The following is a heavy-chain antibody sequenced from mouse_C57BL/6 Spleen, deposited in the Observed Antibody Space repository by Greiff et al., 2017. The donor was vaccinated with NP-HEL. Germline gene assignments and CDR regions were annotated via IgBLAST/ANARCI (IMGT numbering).Heavy chain of an antibody. CDR3: ARDSYGSNHY. D-gene: IGHD1-1*01. J-gene: IGHJ2*01. Sequence: QVKLQQPGTELVKPGASVKLSCKASGYTFTSYGMHWVKQRPGQGLEWMGNINPSNGGTNYNEKFKSKATLTVDKSSSTAYMLLSSLTSEASAVYYCARDSYGSNHYWGQGTTLTVSS. CDR1: GYTFTSYG. CDR2: INPSNGGT. V-gene: IGHV1-53*01.